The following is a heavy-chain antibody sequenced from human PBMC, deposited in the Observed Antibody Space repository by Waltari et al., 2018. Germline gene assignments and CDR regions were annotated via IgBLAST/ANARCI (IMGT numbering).Heavy chain of an antibody. J-gene: IGHJ6*03. CDR3: ASSIEGKWFRELFLPSGYMDV. V-gene: IGHV3-21*01. Sequence: EVQLVESGGGLVKPGGSLRLSCAASGFTFSSYSMNWVRQAPGQGLEWVSAISSSSRYIYYADSVKGRFTISRDNAKNSLYLQMNSLRAEDTAVYYCASSIEGKWFRELFLPSGYMDVWGKGTTVTVSS. CDR2: ISSSSRYI. CDR1: GFTFSSYS. D-gene: IGHD3-10*01.